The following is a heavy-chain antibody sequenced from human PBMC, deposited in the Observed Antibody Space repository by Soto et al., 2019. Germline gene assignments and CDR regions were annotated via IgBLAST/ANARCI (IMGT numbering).Heavy chain of an antibody. D-gene: IGHD2-2*01. CDR3: ARAGAVPAAISSYYYYYGMDV. CDR2: ISYDGSNK. CDR1: GFTFSSYA. J-gene: IGHJ6*02. V-gene: IGHV3-30-3*01. Sequence: RLSCAASGFTFSSYAMHWVRQAPGKGLEWVAVISYDGSNKYYADSVKGRFTISRDNSKNTLYLQMNSLRAEDTAVYYCARAGAVPAAISSYYYYYGMDVWGQGTTVTVSS.